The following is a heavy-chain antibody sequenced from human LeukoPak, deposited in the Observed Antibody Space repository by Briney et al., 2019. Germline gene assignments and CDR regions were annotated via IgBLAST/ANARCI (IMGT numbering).Heavy chain of an antibody. Sequence: PSETLSLTCTDSGGSISSYYWSWIRQPPGKGLEVIGYIYYSGGTSYNPSLKSRVTISVDTSKNQFSLKLSSVTAADTAVYYCARTSPITIFGVVISNWFDPWGQGTLVTVSS. D-gene: IGHD3-3*01. CDR2: IYYSGGT. J-gene: IGHJ5*02. CDR1: GGSISSYY. V-gene: IGHV4-59*01. CDR3: ARTSPITIFGVVISNWFDP.